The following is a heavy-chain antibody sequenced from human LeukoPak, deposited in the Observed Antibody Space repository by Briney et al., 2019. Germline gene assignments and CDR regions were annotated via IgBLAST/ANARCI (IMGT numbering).Heavy chain of an antibody. D-gene: IGHD3-22*01. CDR1: GYTFTGYY. J-gene: IGHJ4*02. Sequence: GASVKVSCKASGYTFTGYYMHWVRQAPGQGVEGVGWINPNSGGTNYAQKFQGRVTMTRDTSISTAYMELSRLRSDDTAVYYCARDLGGWGVAVLVFDYWGQGTLVTVSA. V-gene: IGHV1-2*02. CDR3: ARDLGGWGVAVLVFDY. CDR2: INPNSGGT.